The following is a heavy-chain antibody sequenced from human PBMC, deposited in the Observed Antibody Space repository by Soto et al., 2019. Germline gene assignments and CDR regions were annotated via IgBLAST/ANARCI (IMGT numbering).Heavy chain of an antibody. CDR1: GYTFTTYA. D-gene: IGHD6-13*01. Sequence: ASVKVSGKASGYTFTTYAMHWGRQAPGQRLEWMGWINPNSGGTNYAQKFQGRVTMTRDTSISTAYMELSRLRSDDTAVYYCARYSSSLNQFDYWGQGTLVTVSS. V-gene: IGHV1-2*02. CDR3: ARYSSSLNQFDY. CDR2: INPNSGGT. J-gene: IGHJ4*02.